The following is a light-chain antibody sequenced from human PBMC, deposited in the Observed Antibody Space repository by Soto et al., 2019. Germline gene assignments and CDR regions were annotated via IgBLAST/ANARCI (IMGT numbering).Light chain of an antibody. J-gene: IGKJ4*01. CDR2: AAS. Sequence: IQLTQSPSSLSASVGDRVTITCRASQAISSYLAWYQQKPGKAPNLLIYAASTLQSGVPSRFSGSGSGTDFTLTISSLQPEDFATYFCQQLNSYPLTFCGGTKVEIK. CDR1: QAISSY. CDR3: QQLNSYPLT. V-gene: IGKV1-9*01.